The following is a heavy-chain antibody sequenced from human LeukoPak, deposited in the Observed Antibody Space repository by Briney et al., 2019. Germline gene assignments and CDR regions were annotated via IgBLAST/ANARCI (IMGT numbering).Heavy chain of an antibody. CDR2: IWYDGSNK. CDR1: GFTFSSYG. CDR3: ASEEVAVAGGDY. V-gene: IGHV3-33*01. Sequence: GGSLRLSCAASGFTFSSYGMHWVRQAPGKGLEWVAVIWYDGSNKYYADSVKGRFTISRDNSKNTLYLQMNSLRAEDTAVYYCASEEVAVAGGDYWGQGTLVTVSS. J-gene: IGHJ4*02. D-gene: IGHD6-19*01.